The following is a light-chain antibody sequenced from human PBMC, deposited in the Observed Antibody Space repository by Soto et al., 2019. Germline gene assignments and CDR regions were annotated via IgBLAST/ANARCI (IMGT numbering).Light chain of an antibody. J-gene: IGKJ3*01. V-gene: IGKV3-20*01. CDR2: GTS. CDR1: QSVSGSY. Sequence: EIVLTQSPGTLSLSPGERATLSCRASQSVSGSYLAWYHQKPGQAPRLLSYGTSSRATGIPDRFSGSGSGTDFTLTISRLEPEDFAVYYCQLYGYSPLFTFGPGTKVDIK. CDR3: QLYGYSPLFT.